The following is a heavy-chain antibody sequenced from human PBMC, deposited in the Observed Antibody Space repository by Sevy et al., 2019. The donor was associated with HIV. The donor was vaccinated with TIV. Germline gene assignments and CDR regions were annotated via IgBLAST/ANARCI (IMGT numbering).Heavy chain of an antibody. CDR3: AKGGYCTNGVCYRGGENYDYMDV. CDR1: GFTFSSYA. CDR2: ISGSGGST. Sequence: GGSLRLSCAASGFTFSSYAMSWVRQAPGKGLEWVSAISGSGGSTYYADSVKGRLTISRDNSKNTLYLQMNSLRAEDTGVYYCAKGGYCTNGVCYRGGENYDYMDVWGKGTTVTVSS. J-gene: IGHJ6*03. V-gene: IGHV3-23*01. D-gene: IGHD2-8*01.